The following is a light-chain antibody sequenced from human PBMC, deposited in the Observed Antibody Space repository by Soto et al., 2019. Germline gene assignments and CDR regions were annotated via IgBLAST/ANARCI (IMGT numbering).Light chain of an antibody. CDR1: SSNIGAGYD. Sequence: QSVLTQPPSVPGAPGQRVTISCTGSSSNIGAGYDVHWYQQLPGTAPKLLIYGNSNRPSGVLDRFSGSKSGTSASLAITGLQAEDEADYYCQSYDSSLSGSGVFGGGTKLTVL. CDR3: QSYDSSLSGSGV. J-gene: IGLJ2*01. CDR2: GNS. V-gene: IGLV1-40*01.